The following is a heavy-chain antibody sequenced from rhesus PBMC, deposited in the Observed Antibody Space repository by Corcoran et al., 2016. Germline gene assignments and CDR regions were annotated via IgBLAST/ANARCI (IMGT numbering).Heavy chain of an antibody. J-gene: IGHJ4*01. CDR1: GGSISSTY. D-gene: IGHD1-26*01. CDR2: ILGSGRNT. CDR3: ARDGRLTFFDY. Sequence: QLQLQESGPGLVKPSETLSVTCAVSGGSISSTYWSWIRPAPGKGLEWIGYILGSGRNTNYNPSLKSRVTLSVDTSKNQFSLKLSSVTAADTAVYYCARDGRLTFFDYWGQGVLVTVSS. V-gene: IGHV4-169*02.